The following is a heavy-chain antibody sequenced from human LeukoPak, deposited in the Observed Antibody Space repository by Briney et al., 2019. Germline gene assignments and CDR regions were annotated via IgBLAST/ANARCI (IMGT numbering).Heavy chain of an antibody. CDR3: ASEVRGVLYWFDP. CDR2: IYTSGST. J-gene: IGHJ5*02. Sequence: SETLSLTCTVSGGSISSGSYYWSWIRQPAGKGLEWIGRIYTSGSTNYNPSLKSRVTISVDTSKNQFSLKLSSVTAADTAVYYCASEVRGVLYWFDPWGQGTLVTVSS. V-gene: IGHV4-61*02. CDR1: GGSISSGSYY. D-gene: IGHD3-10*01.